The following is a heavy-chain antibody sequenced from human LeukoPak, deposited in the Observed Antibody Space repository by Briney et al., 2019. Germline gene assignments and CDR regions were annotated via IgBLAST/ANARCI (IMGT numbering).Heavy chain of an antibody. V-gene: IGHV1-3*04. D-gene: IGHD3-16*01. J-gene: IGHJ4*02. CDR3: ARDQSLTWYGVPGGY. CDR2: INTVNGNT. CDR1: GYTFTSNA. Sequence: GASVKVSCKASGYTFTSNAMHWVRQAPGQGLEWMGWINTVNGNTQYSQKFHGRVTITRDISAGTAYMELSSLTSEDTAVYYCARDQSLTWYGVPGGYWGQGTQVTVSS.